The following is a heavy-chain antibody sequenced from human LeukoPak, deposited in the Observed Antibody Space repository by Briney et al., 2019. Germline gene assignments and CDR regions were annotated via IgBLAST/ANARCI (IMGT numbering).Heavy chain of an antibody. V-gene: IGHV3-20*04. CDR1: GFTFDDYG. Sequence: PGGSLRLSCAASGFTFDDYGMSWVRQAPGKGLEWVSDINWNGGSTGYRDSVKGRFTTSRDNAKNALYLQITSLRAEDTALYCCARLLRRWGSGYYAMPHDAFDPWGQGPLVSVSS. CDR3: ARLLRRWGSGYYAMPHDAFDP. CDR2: INWNGGST. D-gene: IGHD3-3*01. J-gene: IGHJ5*02.